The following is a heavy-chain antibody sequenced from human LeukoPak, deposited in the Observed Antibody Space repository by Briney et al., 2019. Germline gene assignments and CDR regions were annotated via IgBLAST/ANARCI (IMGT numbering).Heavy chain of an antibody. V-gene: IGHV1-2*02. CDR1: GYTFTGYY. J-gene: IGHJ4*02. D-gene: IGHD5-12*01. Sequence: VSVKVSCKASGYTFTGYYIHWVRQAPGQGLEWMGWINPNSGGTNYAQKFQGRVTVTRDTYISTAYMELNSLRADDTAVYYCARDRPGYSGYEGNFNWGQGTLVTVSS. CDR3: ARDRPGYSGYEGNFN. CDR2: INPNSGGT.